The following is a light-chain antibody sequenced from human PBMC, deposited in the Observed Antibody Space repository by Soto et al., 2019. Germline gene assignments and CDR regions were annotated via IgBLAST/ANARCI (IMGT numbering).Light chain of an antibody. V-gene: IGKV3-20*01. Sequence: EIVLTQSPVTLSLSPGERATLSCRASQSVRGRYLAWYQQKPGQAPSLLIYDTSTRATGVPDRFSGSGSGTDCARTISRVEPEDFAIYFCKQYGSKHGTFGQGTKVEI. CDR1: QSVRGRY. J-gene: IGKJ1*01. CDR2: DTS. CDR3: KQYGSKHGT.